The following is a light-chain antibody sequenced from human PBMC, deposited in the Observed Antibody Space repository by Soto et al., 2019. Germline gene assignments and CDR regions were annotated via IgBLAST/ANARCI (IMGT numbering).Light chain of an antibody. CDR1: QSVSSN. J-gene: IGKJ1*01. Sequence: EIVMTQSPATLSVSPGERATLSCRASQSVSSNLAWYQQKPGQAPRLLIYGASTRATGIPARFSGSGSGTEFTLTISSLQSEDFAVFFLQRYHSSTLWWSFGQCSKV. V-gene: IGKV3-15*01. CDR2: GAS. CDR3: QRYHSSTLWWS.